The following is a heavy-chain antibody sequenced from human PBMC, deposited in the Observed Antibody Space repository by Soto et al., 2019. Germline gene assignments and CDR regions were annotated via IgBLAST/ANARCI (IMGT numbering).Heavy chain of an antibody. CDR3: ARDLDGSGSYWPLDAFDI. CDR2: INSDGSST. J-gene: IGHJ3*02. V-gene: IGHV3-74*01. D-gene: IGHD3-10*01. Sequence: PGGSQRLSCAASGFTFSSYWMHWVRQAPGKGLVWVSRINSDGSSTSYADSVKGRFTISRDNAKNTLYLQMNSLRAEDTAVYYCARDLDGSGSYWPLDAFDIWGQGTMVTVSS. CDR1: GFTFSSYW.